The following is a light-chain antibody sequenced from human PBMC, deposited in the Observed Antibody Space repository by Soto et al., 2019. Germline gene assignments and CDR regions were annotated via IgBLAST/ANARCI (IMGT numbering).Light chain of an antibody. CDR1: SSDVGGSKY. J-gene: IGLJ1*01. V-gene: IGLV2-14*01. Sequence: QSALTQPASASGSPGQSITISCSGTSSDVGGSKYVSWYQQYPGKAPKLMIYEVINRPSGVSNRYSGSNAGNTASLTISGLQDEDEADYYCSSYRSSGTRVGFGSETRSPS. CDR2: EVI. CDR3: SSYRSSGTRVG.